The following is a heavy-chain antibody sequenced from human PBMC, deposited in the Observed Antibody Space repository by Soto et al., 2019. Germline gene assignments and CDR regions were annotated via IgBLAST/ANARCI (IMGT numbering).Heavy chain of an antibody. CDR2: VYSGGRT. Sequence: QLQLQESGPGLVRPSQTLSLTCSVSGGSITRGGYYWGWIRQLPEKGLDWVAYVYSGGRTYYNPSLQRPLSIALDTAKTQFSLILRSVTAADTAVYYCARDHNGFNKAFHIWGHGVMVTVSS. J-gene: IGHJ3*02. V-gene: IGHV4-31*01. D-gene: IGHD1-20*01. CDR1: GGSITRGGYY. CDR3: ARDHNGFNKAFHI.